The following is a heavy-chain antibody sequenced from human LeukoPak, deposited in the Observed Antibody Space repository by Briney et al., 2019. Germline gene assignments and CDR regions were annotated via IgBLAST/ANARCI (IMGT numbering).Heavy chain of an antibody. V-gene: IGHV3-48*03. Sequence: GGSLRLSCAASGFTFSSYEMNWVRQAPGKGLEWVSYISSSGSTIYYADSVKGRFTIPRDNAKNSLYLQMNSLRAEDTAVYYCAREIGDSSSWYGVYFDYWGQGTLVTVSS. D-gene: IGHD6-13*01. CDR1: GFTFSSYE. CDR3: AREIGDSSSWYGVYFDY. J-gene: IGHJ4*02. CDR2: ISSSGSTI.